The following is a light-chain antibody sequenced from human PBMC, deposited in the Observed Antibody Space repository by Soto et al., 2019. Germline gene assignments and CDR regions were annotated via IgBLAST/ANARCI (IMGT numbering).Light chain of an antibody. CDR3: QHYDNWPPWT. Sequence: EIVMTQSPATLSVSAGERATLSCRASQSVSSNLAWYQQKPGQAPRLLIYGASTRATGIPARFSGSGSGTAFTLTISSLQSKDFAIYYCQHYDNWPPWTFGQGTKVEIK. V-gene: IGKV3-15*01. J-gene: IGKJ1*01. CDR1: QSVSSN. CDR2: GAS.